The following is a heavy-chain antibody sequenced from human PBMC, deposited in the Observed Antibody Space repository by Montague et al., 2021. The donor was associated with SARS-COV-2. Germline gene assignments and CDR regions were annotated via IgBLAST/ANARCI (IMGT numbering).Heavy chain of an antibody. CDR1: GGSISIINW. Sequence: SETLSLTCVVSGGSISIINWWSCVRQPPGKGLEWIGEIYYSGTTNYNPSLKSRVIISVDTSKNLFSLQPSSVTAADTAVYYCARPGYSSGWHSFDYWGQGTLVTVSS. V-gene: IGHV4-4*02. CDR2: IYYSGTT. J-gene: IGHJ4*02. CDR3: ARPGYSSGWHSFDY. D-gene: IGHD6-19*01.